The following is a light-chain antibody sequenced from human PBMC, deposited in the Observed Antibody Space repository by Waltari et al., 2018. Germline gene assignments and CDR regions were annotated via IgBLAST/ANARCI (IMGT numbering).Light chain of an antibody. J-gene: IGLJ2*01. V-gene: IGLV2-14*01. CDR2: EVN. Sequence: QSALTQPASVSGSPGQSITIPCPGSSNDVGSYHYVSCYQRHPGKAPKLIIYEVNNRPSGISNRFSGSHSGNTASLTISGLQADDEAYYHCSSYTTTNTVVFGGGTTLTVL. CDR1: SNDVGSYHY. CDR3: SSYTTTNTVV.